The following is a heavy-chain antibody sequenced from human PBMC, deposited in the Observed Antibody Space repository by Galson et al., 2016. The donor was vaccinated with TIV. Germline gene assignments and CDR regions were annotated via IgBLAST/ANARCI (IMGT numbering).Heavy chain of an antibody. V-gene: IGHV3-30*03. CDR1: GFIISPYG. J-gene: IGHJ4*02. CDR2: ISSDGNNK. D-gene: IGHD6-13*01. CDR3: TRVPQTYSSSWYDFDY. Sequence: SLRLSCAASGFIISPYGLHWVRQAPGKGLEWVAVISSDGNNKDYADSVKGRFTISRDNSKNTLYLQMNSLRGEDTAVYYCTRVPQTYSSSWYDFDYWGQGALVTVSS.